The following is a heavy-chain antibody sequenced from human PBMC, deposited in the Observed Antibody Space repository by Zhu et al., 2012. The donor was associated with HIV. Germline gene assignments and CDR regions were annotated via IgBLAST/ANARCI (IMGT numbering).Heavy chain of an antibody. CDR1: GFTFSSYA. Sequence: EVQLLESGGGLVQPGGSLRLSCATSGFTFSSYAMSWVRQAPGKGLEWVSAISGSGGSTYYADSVKGRFTISRDNSKNTLYLQMNSLRAEDTAVYYCAKQQLARTMYSDYWGQGTLVTVSS. D-gene: IGHD6-13*01. CDR3: AKQQLARTMYSDY. CDR2: ISGSGGST. J-gene: IGHJ4*02. V-gene: IGHV3-23*01.